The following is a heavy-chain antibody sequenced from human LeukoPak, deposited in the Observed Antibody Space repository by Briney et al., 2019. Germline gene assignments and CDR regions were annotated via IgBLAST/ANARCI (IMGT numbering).Heavy chain of an antibody. CDR1: GYSFTTYW. Sequence: GESLKISRTGFGYSFTTYWIGWVRQMPGKGLEWMGIIYPGDSDARYSPSFQGQVTISVDKSISTAYLQWSSLKASDTAMYYCARQGRIVVVTTTHDAFDIWGQGTMVTVSS. CDR2: IYPGDSDA. D-gene: IGHD2-21*02. CDR3: ARQGRIVVVTTTHDAFDI. V-gene: IGHV5-51*01. J-gene: IGHJ3*02.